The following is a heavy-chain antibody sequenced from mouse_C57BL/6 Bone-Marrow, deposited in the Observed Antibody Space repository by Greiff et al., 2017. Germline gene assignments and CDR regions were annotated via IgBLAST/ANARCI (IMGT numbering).Heavy chain of an antibody. D-gene: IGHD3-2*02. CDR3: ARRTAQATYYFDY. V-gene: IGHV1-18*01. CDR1: GYTFTDYN. Sequence: EVQLQQSGPELVKPGASVKIPCKASGYTFTDYNMDWVKQSHGKSLEWIGDINPNNGGTIYNQKFKGKATLTVDKSSSTAYMELRSLTSEDTAVYYCARRTAQATYYFDYWGQGTTLTVSS. CDR2: INPNNGGT. J-gene: IGHJ2*01.